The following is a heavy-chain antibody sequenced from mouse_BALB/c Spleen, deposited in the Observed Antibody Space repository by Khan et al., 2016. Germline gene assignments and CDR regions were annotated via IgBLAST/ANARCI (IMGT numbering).Heavy chain of an antibody. V-gene: IGHV14-3*02. CDR1: GFNIKDTY. Sequence: VQLQQSGAELVKPGASVKLSCAASGFNIKDTYMNWVKQRPEQGLEWIGRIDPVNGETKYDPKFQGKATITADTSSNTAYLQLSSLTSEDTAVYYCIRRDCCGNQFAYWGQGTLVTVST. J-gene: IGHJ3*01. D-gene: IGHD2-1*01. CDR2: IDPVNGET. CDR3: IRRDCCGNQFAY.